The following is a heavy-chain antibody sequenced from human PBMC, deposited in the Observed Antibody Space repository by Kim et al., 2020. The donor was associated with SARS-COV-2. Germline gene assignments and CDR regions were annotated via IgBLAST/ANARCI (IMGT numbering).Heavy chain of an antibody. CDR2: ISYDGSNK. Sequence: GGSLRLSCAASGFTFSSYAMHWVRQAPGKGLEWVAVISYDGSNKYYADSVKGRFTISRDNSKNTLYLQMNSLRAEDTAVYYCARDRWFGELLPADYWGQGTLVTVSS. D-gene: IGHD3-10*01. V-gene: IGHV3-30*04. CDR1: GFTFSSYA. J-gene: IGHJ4*02. CDR3: ARDRWFGELLPADY.